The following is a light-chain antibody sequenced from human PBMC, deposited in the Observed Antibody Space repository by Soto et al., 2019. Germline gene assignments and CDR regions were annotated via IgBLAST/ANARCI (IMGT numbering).Light chain of an antibody. CDR3: HQYDSYPYT. V-gene: IGKV1-5*01. Sequence: DIQMTQSPSTLSASVGDRVTITCRASRNIGSWLAWYQQKPGKAPNLLIYGASSLQSGVPSRFSGSGFGTEFTLTISSLQPDDFATYHCHQYDSYPYTFGQGTKLEIK. CDR2: GAS. CDR1: RNIGSW. J-gene: IGKJ2*01.